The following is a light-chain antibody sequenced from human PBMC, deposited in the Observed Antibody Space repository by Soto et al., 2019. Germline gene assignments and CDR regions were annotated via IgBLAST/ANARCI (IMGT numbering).Light chain of an antibody. CDR2: DVT. CDR3: SSYTPSSTYV. V-gene: IGLV2-14*01. Sequence: QSALTQPASVSGSPGQSITISCTGTSSDVGRYNYVSWYQQHPGKAPKLLIYDVTNRPSGVSNRFSGSKSGNTASLTISGLQAEDEADFYCSSYTPSSTYVFGTGTKLTVL. CDR1: SSDVGRYNY. J-gene: IGLJ1*01.